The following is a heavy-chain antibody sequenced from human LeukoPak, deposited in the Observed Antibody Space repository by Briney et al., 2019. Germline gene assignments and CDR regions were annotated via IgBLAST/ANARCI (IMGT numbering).Heavy chain of an antibody. CDR2: IYSGGST. CDR3: ASPTPTTVITIPGGYYYGMDV. D-gene: IGHD3-3*01. CDR1: GFTVSSNY. V-gene: IGHV3-53*01. J-gene: IGHJ6*02. Sequence: GGSLRLSCAASGFTVSSNYMSWVRQAPGKGLEWVSVIYSGGSTYYADSVKGRFTISRDNSKNTLYLQMNSLRAEDTAVYYCASPTPTTVITIPGGYYYGMDVWGQGTTVTVSS.